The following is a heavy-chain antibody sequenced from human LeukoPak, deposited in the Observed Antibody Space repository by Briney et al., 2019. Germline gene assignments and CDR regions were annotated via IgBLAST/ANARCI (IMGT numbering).Heavy chain of an antibody. CDR2: ISSSSSYI. CDR3: ARDLYDILTGYSSDAFDI. V-gene: IGHV3-21*01. Sequence: TGGSLRLSCAASGFTFSSYSMNWVRQAPGKGLEWVSSISSSSSYIYYADSVKGRFTISRDNAKNSLYLQMNSLRAEDTAVYYCARDLYDILTGYSSDAFDIWGQGTMVTVSS. D-gene: IGHD3-9*01. J-gene: IGHJ3*02. CDR1: GFTFSSYS.